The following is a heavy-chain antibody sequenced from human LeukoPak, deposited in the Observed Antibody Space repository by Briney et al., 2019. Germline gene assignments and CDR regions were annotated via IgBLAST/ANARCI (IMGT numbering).Heavy chain of an antibody. J-gene: IGHJ4*02. D-gene: IGHD3-10*01. V-gene: IGHV5-51*01. CDR1: GYSFTSCW. CDR3: ARVLWFGELLSLPFDY. Sequence: GESLKISCKGSGYSFTSCWIGWVRQMPGKGLEWMGIIYPGDSDTRYSPSFQGQVTISADKSISTAYLQWSSLKASDTAMYYCARVLWFGELLSLPFDYWGQGTLVTVSS. CDR2: IYPGDSDT.